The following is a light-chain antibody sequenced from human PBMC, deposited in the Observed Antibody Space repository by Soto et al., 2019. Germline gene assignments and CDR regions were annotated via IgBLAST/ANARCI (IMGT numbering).Light chain of an antibody. CDR2: EVS. Sequence: QSALTQPPSASGSPGQSVTISCTGNSSDVGNYNYVSWYQQHPGKAPKLMIYEVSKRPSGVPDRFSGSKSGNTASLTVSGLQAEDEAEYYCTSYAAGKNVVFGGGTKVTVL. CDR3: TSYAAGKNVV. CDR1: SSDVGNYNY. J-gene: IGLJ2*01. V-gene: IGLV2-8*01.